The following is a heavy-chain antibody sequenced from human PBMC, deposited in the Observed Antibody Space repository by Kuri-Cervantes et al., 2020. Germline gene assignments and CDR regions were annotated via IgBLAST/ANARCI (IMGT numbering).Heavy chain of an antibody. V-gene: IGHV3-23*01. Sequence: GESLKISCAASGFTFSSYSMSWVRQAPGKGLEWVSTSSDNTYYADSVKGRFTISRDNSKNTLYLQMNSLRAEDTAVYYCARDDGVITMIVEDSHDAFDIWGQGTMVTVSS. D-gene: IGHD3-22*01. CDR3: ARDDGVITMIVEDSHDAFDI. CDR2: SSDNT. J-gene: IGHJ3*02. CDR1: GFTFSSYS.